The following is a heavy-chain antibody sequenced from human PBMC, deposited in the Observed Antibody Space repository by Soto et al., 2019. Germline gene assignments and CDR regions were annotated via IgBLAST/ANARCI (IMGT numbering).Heavy chain of an antibody. CDR1: GGSFSSHG. V-gene: IGHV1-69*14. CDR2: IVPMVGSS. J-gene: IGHJ5*02. CDR3: GLSVTGDIYNWFDP. D-gene: IGHD2-21*02. Sequence: QVRLVQSGAEVKKPGSSVKVSCKASGGSFSSHGITWMRQAPGQGPEWVGGIVPMVGSSDYAQKFQGRVTITADKSTTTVYMELTKLTSRDTAVYYCGLSVTGDIYNWFDPWGQGTLVTVTS.